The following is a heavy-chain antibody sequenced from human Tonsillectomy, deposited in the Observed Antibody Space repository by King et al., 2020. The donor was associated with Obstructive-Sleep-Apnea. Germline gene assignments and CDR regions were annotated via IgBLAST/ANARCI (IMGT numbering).Heavy chain of an antibody. D-gene: IGHD2-2*01. Sequence: VQLQESGPGLVKPSETLSLTCTVSGVSINNYYWSWIRQPPGATLEWRGYISYSGSINYNPSLKSRVTFSVDTSKNQFSLGLSSVTAADTAVYYCAKNLAYDILPAASFDYWGQGTLVTVSS. CDR2: ISYSGSI. CDR1: GVSINNYY. V-gene: IGHV4-59*08. CDR3: AKNLAYDILPAASFDY. J-gene: IGHJ4*02.